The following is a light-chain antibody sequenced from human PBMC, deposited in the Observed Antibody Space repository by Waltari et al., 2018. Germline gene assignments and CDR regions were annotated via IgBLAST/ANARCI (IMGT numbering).Light chain of an antibody. J-gene: IGKJ4*01. V-gene: IGKV3-15*01. Sequence: EIVMTQSPATLSVSPGERATLSCRASQSVSSTLAWYQQKPGQAPRLLIYGASTRATGIPARFSGSESGTEFTLTISSLQSEDFAVYYCQHYNNWPLPFGGGTKVQIK. CDR2: GAS. CDR3: QHYNNWPLP. CDR1: QSVSST.